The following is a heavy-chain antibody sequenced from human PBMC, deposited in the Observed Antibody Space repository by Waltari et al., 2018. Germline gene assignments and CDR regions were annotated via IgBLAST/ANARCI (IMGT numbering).Heavy chain of an antibody. Sequence: QVQLQQWGAGLLKPSETLSLSCGVSGGSFSGYYWNWIRQPPGKGLEWIGEITHSGSTNYNPSLKSRLTISVDSSKNQFSLKLNSVTAADTAVYYCARSYGGAIRNFDYWGQGTMVTVSS. D-gene: IGHD3-9*01. V-gene: IGHV4-34*01. J-gene: IGHJ3*01. CDR1: GGSFSGYY. CDR3: ARSYGGAIRNFDY. CDR2: ITHSGST.